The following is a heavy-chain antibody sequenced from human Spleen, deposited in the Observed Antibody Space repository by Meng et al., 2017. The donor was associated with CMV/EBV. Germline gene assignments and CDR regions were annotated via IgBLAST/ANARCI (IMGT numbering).Heavy chain of an antibody. Sequence: GGSLRLSCVGSGFTLSNYWMTWVRQAPGKGLEWVANINQDGSERYYVDSVKGRFTISRDNAKNSLYLQMNSLRAEDMALYYCAKGFEEYYYGMDVWGQGTTVTVSS. J-gene: IGHJ6*02. CDR2: INQDGSER. D-gene: IGHD3-16*01. CDR3: AKGFEEYYYGMDV. V-gene: IGHV3-7*03. CDR1: GFTLSNYW.